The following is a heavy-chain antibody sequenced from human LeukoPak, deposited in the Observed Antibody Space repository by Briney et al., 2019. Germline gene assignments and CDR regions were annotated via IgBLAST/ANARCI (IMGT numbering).Heavy chain of an antibody. Sequence: PSETLSLTCTVSNDSISSGYHWGWIRLPPGKGLEWIGSVYHTGSTYYNPSLKSRVTISVDTSKNQFSLRLSSVTAAGTAVYYCARDRGYGDYAFEAWGQGTLVTVSS. D-gene: IGHD4-17*01. J-gene: IGHJ5*02. CDR1: NDSISSGYH. CDR2: VYHTGST. CDR3: ARDRGYGDYAFEA. V-gene: IGHV4-38-2*02.